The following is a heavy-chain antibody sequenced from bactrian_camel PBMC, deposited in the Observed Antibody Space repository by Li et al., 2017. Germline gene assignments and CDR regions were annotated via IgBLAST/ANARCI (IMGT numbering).Heavy chain of an antibody. J-gene: IGHJ6*01. CDR3: ATDLRAAVPDTDADFGY. CDR1: GFTLSTYA. CDR2: INSGGGST. Sequence: VQLVESGGGLVQPGGSLRLSCAASGFTLSTYAMSWVRQAPGKGLEWVSAINSGGGSTYYADSVKGQFTISRDNAKNAVYLQMNSLKPEDTAMYYCATDLRAAVPDTDADFGYWGQGTQVTVS. D-gene: IGHD1*01. V-gene: IGHV3S40*01.